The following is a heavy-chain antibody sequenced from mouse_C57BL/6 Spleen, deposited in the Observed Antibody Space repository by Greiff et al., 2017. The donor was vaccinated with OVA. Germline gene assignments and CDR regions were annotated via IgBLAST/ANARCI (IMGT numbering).Heavy chain of an antibody. J-gene: IGHJ2*01. D-gene: IGHD1-1*01. CDR1: GYTFTDHT. CDR2: IYPRDGST. CDR3: ARVTTVSHFDD. Sequence: QVHVKQSDAGLVKPGASVKISCKVSGYTFTDHTIHWVKQRPEQGLEWIGYIYPRDGSTKYHEKLKGKTTLTADKSASTSYMQINSLTSEDAAFYCGARVTTVSHFDDWGQGTTLTVSS. V-gene: IGHV1-78*01.